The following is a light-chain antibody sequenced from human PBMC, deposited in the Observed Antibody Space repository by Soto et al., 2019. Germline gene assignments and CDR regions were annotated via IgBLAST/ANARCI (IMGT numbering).Light chain of an antibody. CDR1: PDINNF. Sequence: DIQMTQSPSSLSASVGDRVTITCRASPDINNFLAWYQHKPGKVPKLLIYAASTLQSWVPSRCSGSGSGTDFTLTISSLQPDDVATYYCQRYNNAPWTFGQGTKVEIK. J-gene: IGKJ1*01. V-gene: IGKV1-27*01. CDR3: QRYNNAPWT. CDR2: AAS.